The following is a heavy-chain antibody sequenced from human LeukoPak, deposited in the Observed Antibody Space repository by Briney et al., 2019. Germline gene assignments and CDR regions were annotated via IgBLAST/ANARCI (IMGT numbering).Heavy chain of an antibody. CDR3: ARGAIAARYYFDY. V-gene: IGHV5-51*01. CDR2: IYPGDSDT. D-gene: IGHD6-6*01. CDR1: GYRFTSYW. Sequence: GESLKISCKGSGYRFTSYWIGWVRPMPGKGLEWMGIIYPGDSDTRYSPSFQGQVTISADKSISTAYLQWSSLKASDTAMYYCARGAIAARYYFDYWGQGTLVTVSS. J-gene: IGHJ4*02.